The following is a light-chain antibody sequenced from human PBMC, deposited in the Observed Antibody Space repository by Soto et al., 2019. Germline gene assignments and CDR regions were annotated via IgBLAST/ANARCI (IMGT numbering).Light chain of an antibody. Sequence: QSVLTQPASVSGAPGQALTISCTGTSSDVVGYNYVSWYQQHPGKAPKLMIYDVSNRPSGVSNRFSGSKSGNTASLTISGLQAEDEADYYCSSYTSSSTSLYVFGTGTKVTVL. V-gene: IGLV2-14*01. CDR3: SSYTSSSTSLYV. CDR1: SSDVVGYNY. CDR2: DVS. J-gene: IGLJ1*01.